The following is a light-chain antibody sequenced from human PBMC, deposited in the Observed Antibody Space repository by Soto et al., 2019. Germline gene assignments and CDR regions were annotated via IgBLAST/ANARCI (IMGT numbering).Light chain of an antibody. V-gene: IGKV3-15*01. CDR2: GAS. CDR3: QQYGSSPIT. CDR1: QRISSN. J-gene: IGKJ5*01. Sequence: EIVMTQSPATLSVSPGERATLSCVASQRISSNLAWYQHKPGQAPRLLIFGASTRATGIPARFSGSGSGTDFTLTISRLEPEDFAVYYCQQYGSSPITFGQGTRLEIK.